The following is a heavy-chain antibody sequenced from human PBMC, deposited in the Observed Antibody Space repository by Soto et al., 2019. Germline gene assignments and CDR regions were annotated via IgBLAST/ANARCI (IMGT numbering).Heavy chain of an antibody. V-gene: IGHV3-30-3*01. CDR2: ISYDGSDK. J-gene: IGHJ4*02. CDR1: GFTFSSYA. D-gene: IGHD3-22*01. Sequence: GGSLRLSCAAAGFTFSSYAMHWVRQAPGKGLEWVALISYDGSDKDYADSVKGRFTISRDNSRNTLFLQMNSLRAEDTAVYYCARDYYKYYDSSGYYRSPAYWGQGTLVTVPQ. CDR3: ARDYYKYYDSSGYYRSPAY.